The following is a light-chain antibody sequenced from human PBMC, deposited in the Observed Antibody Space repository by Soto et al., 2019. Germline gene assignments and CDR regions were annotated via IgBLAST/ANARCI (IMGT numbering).Light chain of an antibody. CDR2: DAS. Sequence: EIVLTQSPGTLSLSPGERATLSCRASQSVSNSYLAWYQQKPGQAPRLLIYDASIRATGIPDTFSGSGSETDFTLTISRLEPEDFAVYYCQQYGSSPRTFGQGTKVEVK. V-gene: IGKV3-20*01. CDR3: QQYGSSPRT. CDR1: QSVSNSY. J-gene: IGKJ1*01.